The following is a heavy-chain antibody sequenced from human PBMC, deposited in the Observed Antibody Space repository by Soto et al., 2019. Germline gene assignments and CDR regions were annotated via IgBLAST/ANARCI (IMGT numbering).Heavy chain of an antibody. J-gene: IGHJ6*03. CDR2: INAYNGST. Sequence: ASVKVSCKASGYTFTSYGISGVRQAPGQGLEWMGWINAYNGSTNYAQKFQGWVTMTRDTSISTAYMELSRLRSDDTAVYYCARGSDYGDSPGYYYYMDVWGKGTTVTVSS. D-gene: IGHD4-17*01. CDR1: GYTFTSYG. CDR3: ARGSDYGDSPGYYYYMDV. V-gene: IGHV1-18*01.